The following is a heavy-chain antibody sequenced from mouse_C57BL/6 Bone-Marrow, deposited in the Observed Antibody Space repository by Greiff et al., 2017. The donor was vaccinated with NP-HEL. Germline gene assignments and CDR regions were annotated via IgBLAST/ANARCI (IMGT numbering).Heavy chain of an antibody. CDR3: ARHNFFNWYFDV. Sequence: EVMLVESGGDLVKPGGSLKLSCAASGFTFSSYGMSWVRQTPDKRLEWVATISSGGSYTYYPDSVKGRFTISRDNAKNTLYLQRSSLKAEDTAMYYCARHNFFNWYFDVWGTGTTVTVSS. J-gene: IGHJ1*03. D-gene: IGHD1-3*01. CDR1: GFTFSSYG. V-gene: IGHV5-6*01. CDR2: ISSGGSYT.